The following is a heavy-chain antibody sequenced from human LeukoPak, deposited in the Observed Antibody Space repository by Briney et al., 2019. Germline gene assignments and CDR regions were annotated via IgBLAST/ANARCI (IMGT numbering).Heavy chain of an antibody. CDR3: AAESNYRGYDSVAFDI. D-gene: IGHD5-12*01. CDR1: GYALTELS. J-gene: IGHJ3*02. CDR2: YDTEDGAI. V-gene: IGHV1-24*01. Sequence: ASVKVSCKVSGYALTELSVHWVRQAPGKGLEWMGGYDTEDGAIIYAQKFQGRATVTEDTSTDTAHMELSRLTSEDTAVYYCAAESNYRGYDSVAFDIWGQGTMVIVSS.